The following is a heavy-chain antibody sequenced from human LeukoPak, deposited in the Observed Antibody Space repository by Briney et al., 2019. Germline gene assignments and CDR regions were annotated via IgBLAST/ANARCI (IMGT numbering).Heavy chain of an antibody. V-gene: IGHV4-59*08. J-gene: IGHJ4*02. CDR2: IYYSGGT. CDR1: GGSLSDYN. Sequence: PSETLSLTCTVSGGSLSDYNWSWIRQPPGKGLGYMGHIYYSGGTNYNPSPKSRVPISVDTSKNQFSLRLSSVTAADTDIYYCARRGFCSGGSCYSFDYWGQGTLVTVSS. CDR3: ARRGFCSGGSCYSFDY. D-gene: IGHD2-15*01.